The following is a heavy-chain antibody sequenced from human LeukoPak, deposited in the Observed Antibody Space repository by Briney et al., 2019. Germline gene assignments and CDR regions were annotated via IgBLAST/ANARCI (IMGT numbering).Heavy chain of an antibody. Sequence: SETLSLSCAVYGGSFSGYYWSWIRQPPGKGLEWIGEINHSGSTNYNPSLKSRVTISVDTSKNQFSLKLSSVTAADTAVYYCARCQVGLTVTFRIWAYFDHWGQGTLVIVSS. CDR1: GGSFSGYY. CDR3: ARCQVGLTVTFRIWAYFDH. D-gene: IGHD2/OR15-2a*01. J-gene: IGHJ4*02. V-gene: IGHV4-34*01. CDR2: INHSGST.